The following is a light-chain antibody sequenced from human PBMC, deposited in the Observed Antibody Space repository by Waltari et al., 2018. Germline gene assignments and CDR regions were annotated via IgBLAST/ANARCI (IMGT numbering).Light chain of an antibody. CDR2: GSS. V-gene: IGKV3-20*01. CDR3: QQYGSSPYT. CDR1: QSVSSSY. J-gene: IGKJ2*01. Sequence: EIVLTQSPGTLSLSPGERATLSCRASQSVSSSYLAWNQQKPGQAPRLLIYGSSSRATGIPDRCSGSGSGTDFTLTISRLEPEDFAVYYCQQYGSSPYTFGQGTKLEIK.